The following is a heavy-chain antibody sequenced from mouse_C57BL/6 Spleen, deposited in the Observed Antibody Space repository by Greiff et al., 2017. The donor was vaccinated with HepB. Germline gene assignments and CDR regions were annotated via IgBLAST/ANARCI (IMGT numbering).Heavy chain of an antibody. D-gene: IGHD4-1*01. CDR2: IDPSDSYT. Sequence: QVQLQQPGAELVMPGASVKLSCKASGYTFTSYWMHWVKQRPGQGLEWIGEIDPSDSYTNYNQKFKGKSTLTVDKSSSTAYMQLSILTSEDSAVYYCARSGTGTLFAYWGQGTLVTVSA. V-gene: IGHV1-69*01. CDR3: ARSGTGTLFAY. J-gene: IGHJ3*01. CDR1: GYTFTSYW.